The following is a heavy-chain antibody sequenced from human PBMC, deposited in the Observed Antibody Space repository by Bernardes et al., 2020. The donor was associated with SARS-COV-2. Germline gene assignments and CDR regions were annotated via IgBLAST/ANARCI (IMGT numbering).Heavy chain of an antibody. CDR1: GFTFSNYA. CDR3: AKENYGDLSN. CDR2: ISGSGSNT. D-gene: IGHD4-17*01. Sequence: GGSLRLSCAASGFTFSNYAMSWVRQAPGKGLEWVSAISGSGSNTYYVDSVKGRFTISRDNSRNTLYLQMSSLSAEDTAIYYCAKENYGDLSNWGQGTLVTVSS. V-gene: IGHV3-23*01. J-gene: IGHJ4*02.